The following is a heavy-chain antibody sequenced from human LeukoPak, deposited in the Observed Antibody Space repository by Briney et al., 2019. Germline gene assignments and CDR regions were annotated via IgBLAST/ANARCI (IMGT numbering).Heavy chain of an antibody. V-gene: IGHV4-39*07. J-gene: IGHJ4*02. CDR3: ARDLPEYYFDY. CDR2: IYHSGST. Sequence: SETLSLTCTVSGGSISSSSYYWGWIRQPPGKGLEWIGSIYHSGSTYYNPSLKSRVTISVDTSKNQFSLKLISVTAADTAVYYCARDLPEYYFDYWGQGTLVTVSS. CDR1: GGSISSSSYY.